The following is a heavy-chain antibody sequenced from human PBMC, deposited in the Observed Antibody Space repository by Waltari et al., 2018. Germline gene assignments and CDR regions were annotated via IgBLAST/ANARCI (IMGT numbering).Heavy chain of an antibody. D-gene: IGHD2-21*01. CDR2: IHYSGST. J-gene: IGHJ4*01. Sequence: QVQLHQWGAGQLKPSETLSLTCAASGESFLGYFWSLIRQSPGKGLEWLGSIHYSGSTNYNPTLESRLSLSVDTTKKRFSLSLTSVTAADAALYFCARYGEVPASYFFDYWGQGTLVTVSS. V-gene: IGHV4-34*01. CDR1: GESFLGYF. CDR3: ARYGEVPASYFFDY.